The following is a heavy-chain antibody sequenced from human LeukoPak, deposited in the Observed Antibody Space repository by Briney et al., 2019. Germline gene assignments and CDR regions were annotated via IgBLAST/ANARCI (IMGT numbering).Heavy chain of an antibody. V-gene: IGHV1-18*01. CDR3: ARDRGWTSSSQGWFDP. CDR2: ISAYNGNT. J-gene: IGHJ5*02. CDR1: GYTFTSYG. D-gene: IGHD6-13*01. Sequence: GASVKVSCKASGYTFTSYGISWVRQAPGQGLEWMGWISAYNGNTNYAQKLQGGVTMTTDTPTSTAYMELRSLRSDDTAVYYCARDRGWTSSSQGWFDPWGQGTLVTVSS.